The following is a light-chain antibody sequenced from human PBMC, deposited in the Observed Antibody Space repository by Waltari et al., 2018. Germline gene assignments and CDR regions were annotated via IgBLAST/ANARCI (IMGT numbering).Light chain of an antibody. CDR1: QRLGKNY. J-gene: IGKJ2*01. CDR3: QQYASSVLYT. CDR2: GAS. V-gene: IGKV3-20*01. Sequence: IVLTQSPGTLSLFPGDRASLSCKASQRLGKNYVAWYQHKPGQAPRLVIYGASSRAAGIPDRFSGSGSGTDFTLTISRLEPEDFAVYYCQQYASSVLYTFGQGTKLEIK.